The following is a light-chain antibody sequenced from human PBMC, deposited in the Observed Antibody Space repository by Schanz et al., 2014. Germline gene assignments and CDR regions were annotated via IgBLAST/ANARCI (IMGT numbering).Light chain of an antibody. Sequence: QSVLTQPPSVSGAPGQRVTISCTGSSSNIGAGYDVHWYQQLPGTAPKLLIYSNTLRPSGVPDRFSGSKSGTSASLAISGLRSEDEADYYCAAWDDSLSGVVFGGGTKLTVL. CDR1: SSNIGAGYD. CDR2: SNT. CDR3: AAWDDSLSGVV. V-gene: IGLV1-40*01. J-gene: IGLJ2*01.